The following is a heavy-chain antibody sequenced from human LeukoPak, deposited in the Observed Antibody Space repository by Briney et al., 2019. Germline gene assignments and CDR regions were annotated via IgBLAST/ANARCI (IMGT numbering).Heavy chain of an antibody. D-gene: IGHD3-22*01. CDR1: GGSFSGYY. V-gene: IGHV4-34*01. CDR3: ARHSLYYYDSSGRKGAFDY. Sequence: SETLSLTCAVYGGSFSGYYWSWIRQPPGKGLEWIGEINHSGSTNYNPSLKSRVTISVDTSKNQFSLKLSSVTAADTAVYYCARHSLYYYDSSGRKGAFDYWGQGTLVTVSS. J-gene: IGHJ4*02. CDR2: INHSGST.